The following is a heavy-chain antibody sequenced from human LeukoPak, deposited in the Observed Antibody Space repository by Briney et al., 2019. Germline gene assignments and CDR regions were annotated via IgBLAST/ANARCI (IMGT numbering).Heavy chain of an antibody. D-gene: IGHD3-10*01. CDR2: ISGSGGST. Sequence: GGPLRLSCAASGFTFSSYAMSWVRQAPGKGLEWVSAISGSGGSTYYADSVKGRFTISRDNSKNTLYLQMNSLRAEDTAVYYCAKETTGSGSYNYDYCGQGTLVTVSS. J-gene: IGHJ4*02. CDR3: AKETTGSGSYNYDY. V-gene: IGHV3-23*01. CDR1: GFTFSSYA.